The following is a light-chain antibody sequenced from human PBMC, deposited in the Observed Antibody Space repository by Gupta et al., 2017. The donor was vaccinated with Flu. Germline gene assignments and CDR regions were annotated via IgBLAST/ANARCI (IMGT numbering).Light chain of an antibody. CDR1: QSISSR. CDR3: QQYNSYART. J-gene: IGKJ4*02. V-gene: IGKV1-5*03. Sequence: DIQMAQSPSTLSASVGDRVTITCRDRQSISSRLAWYQQKPGKAPKLLLYEASSLESGVPSRFSGSGSGTDFTLTISGLQADDVATFYCQQYNSYARTFGEGTKVEIK. CDR2: EAS.